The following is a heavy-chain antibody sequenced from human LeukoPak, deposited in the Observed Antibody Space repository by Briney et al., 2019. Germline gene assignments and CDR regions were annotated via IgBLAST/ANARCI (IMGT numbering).Heavy chain of an antibody. CDR3: AKGSSGYFADL. V-gene: IGHV3-23*01. Sequence: GGSLRLSCAASGSTFSSYAMSWVRQAPGKGLEWVSAISNDGGGTNYADFVRGRFTISRDNSKNTLFLQMNSLRAEDTALYYCAKGSSGYFADLWGQGTLVTVSS. CDR1: GSTFSSYA. CDR2: ISNDGGGT. D-gene: IGHD3-22*01. J-gene: IGHJ5*02.